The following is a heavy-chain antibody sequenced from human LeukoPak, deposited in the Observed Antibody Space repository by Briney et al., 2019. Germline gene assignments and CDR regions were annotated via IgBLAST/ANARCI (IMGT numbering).Heavy chain of an antibody. CDR2: VSSTGGDK. CDR1: GVTFEDYY. D-gene: IGHD3-10*01. J-gene: IGHJ4*02. Sequence: GGSLRLSCRGSGVTFEDYYLSWIRQAPGKGLEWISYVSSTGGDKFYADPVKGRFTISRDNARNSVYMEMNDLMAEDRAFYYCARGENGSFDYLGQGTLDIVSS. CDR3: ARGENGSFDY. V-gene: IGHV3-11*01.